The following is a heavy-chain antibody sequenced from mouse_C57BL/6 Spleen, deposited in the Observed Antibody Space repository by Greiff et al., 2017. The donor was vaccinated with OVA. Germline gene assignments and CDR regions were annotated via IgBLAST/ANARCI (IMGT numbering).Heavy chain of an antibody. CDR2: ISSGGDYI. Sequence: EVKLVESGEGLVKPGGSLKLSCAASGFTFSSYAMSWVRQTPEKRLEWVAYISSGGDYIYYADTVKGRFTISRDNARNTLYLQMSSLKSEDTAMYYCTRAEGRGNYFDYWGQGTTLTVSS. CDR1: GFTFSSYA. J-gene: IGHJ2*01. D-gene: IGHD3-3*01. CDR3: TRAEGRGNYFDY. V-gene: IGHV5-9-1*02.